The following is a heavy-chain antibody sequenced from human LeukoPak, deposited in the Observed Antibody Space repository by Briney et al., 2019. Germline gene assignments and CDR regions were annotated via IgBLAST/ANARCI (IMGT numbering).Heavy chain of an antibody. CDR2: MNPNSGNT. CDR1: GYTFTSYD. J-gene: IGHJ4*02. V-gene: IGHV1-8*01. Sequence: VASVRVSCKASGYTFTSYDINWVRQATGQGLEWMGWMNPNSGNTGYAQKFQGRVTMTRNTSISTAYMELSSLRSEDTAVYYCARGQRFGELTTFDYWGQGTLVTVSS. CDR3: ARGQRFGELTTFDY. D-gene: IGHD3-10*01.